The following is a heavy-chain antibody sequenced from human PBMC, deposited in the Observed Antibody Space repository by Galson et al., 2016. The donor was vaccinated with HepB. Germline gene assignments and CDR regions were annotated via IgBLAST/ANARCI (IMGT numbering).Heavy chain of an antibody. CDR3: ARSQVGGYGLTGWFDP. CDR1: GGSISSYY. J-gene: IGHJ5*02. Sequence: SETLSLTCTVSGGSISSYYWSWIRQPPGKGLEWIGYIYYSGSTNYNPSLKSRVTISVDASKNQFSLKLSSVTAADTAVYYCARSQVGGYGLTGWFDPWGQGTLVTVSS. V-gene: IGHV4-59*01. D-gene: IGHD5-12*01. CDR2: IYYSGST.